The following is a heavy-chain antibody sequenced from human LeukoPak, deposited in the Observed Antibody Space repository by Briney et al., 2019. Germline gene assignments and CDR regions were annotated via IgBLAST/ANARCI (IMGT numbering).Heavy chain of an antibody. Sequence: GASVKVSCKASGYTFTSYGICWVRQAPGEGLEWMGWVIVCNGNTNYAQMLQGRVTMTTDTSTSTAYMELRSLRSADTAVYYCARGRGSGYFFGDYWGQGTLVTVSS. CDR2: VIVCNGNT. CDR3: ARGRGSGYFFGDY. CDR1: GYTFTSYG. J-gene: IGHJ4*02. V-gene: IGHV1-18*01. D-gene: IGHD3-22*01.